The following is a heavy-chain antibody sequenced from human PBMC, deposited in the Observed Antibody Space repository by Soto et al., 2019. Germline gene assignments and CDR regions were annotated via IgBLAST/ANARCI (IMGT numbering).Heavy chain of an antibody. Sequence: GGSLRLSCVASGFTFSTYAIHWVRQAPGKGLEWVAVISYDGSNKYYADSVKGRFTISRDNSKNTLYLQMNSLRAGDTAVYYCAKVKVTMIPLYGMDVWGQGTTVTVSS. V-gene: IGHV3-30*04. CDR2: ISYDGSNK. J-gene: IGHJ6*02. D-gene: IGHD3-22*01. CDR3: AKVKVTMIPLYGMDV. CDR1: GFTFSTYA.